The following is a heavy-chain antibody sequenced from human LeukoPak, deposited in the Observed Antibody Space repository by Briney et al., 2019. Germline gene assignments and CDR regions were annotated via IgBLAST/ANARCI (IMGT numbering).Heavy chain of an antibody. Sequence: ASVKVSCKASGYTFTGYYMHWVRQAPGQGLEWMGWIHPNSGGTNYAQKFQGRVTMTRDTSISTAYLDLSRLRSDDTAVYYCARVVVRDANNYKDYWGQGTLVTVSS. V-gene: IGHV1-2*02. D-gene: IGHD5-24*01. CDR1: GYTFTGYY. CDR3: ARVVVRDANNYKDY. CDR2: IHPNSGGT. J-gene: IGHJ4*02.